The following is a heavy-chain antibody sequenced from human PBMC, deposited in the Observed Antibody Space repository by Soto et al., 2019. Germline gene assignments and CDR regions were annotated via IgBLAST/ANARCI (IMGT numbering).Heavy chain of an antibody. D-gene: IGHD3-22*01. CDR1: GYSFTSYW. CDR3: ARHAYYYDSSGYSTTWFDP. Sequence: GESLKISCKGSGYSFTSYWIGWVRQMPGKGLEWMGIIYPGDSDTRYSPSFQGQVTISADKSISTAYLQWSSLKASDTAMYYCARHAYYYDSSGYSTTWFDPWGQGTLFTVSS. V-gene: IGHV5-51*01. CDR2: IYPGDSDT. J-gene: IGHJ5*02.